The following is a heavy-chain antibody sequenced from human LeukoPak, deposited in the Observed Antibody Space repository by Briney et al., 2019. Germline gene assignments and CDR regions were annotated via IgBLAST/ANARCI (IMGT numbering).Heavy chain of an antibody. J-gene: IGHJ5*02. CDR3: ARGHTKGAAAGTDWFDP. V-gene: IGHV3-23*01. D-gene: IGHD6-13*01. CDR2: ISGSGGST. CDR1: GFTFSSYA. Sequence: GGSLRLSCAASGFTFSSYAMSWVRQAPGKGLEWVSAISGSGGSTYYADSVKGRFTVSRDNSNNTLYLQMNSLRAEDTAVYYCARGHTKGAAAGTDWFDPWGQGTLVTVSS.